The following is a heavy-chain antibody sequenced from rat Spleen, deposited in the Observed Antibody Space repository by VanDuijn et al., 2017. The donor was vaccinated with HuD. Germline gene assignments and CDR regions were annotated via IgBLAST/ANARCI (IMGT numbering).Heavy chain of an antibody. Sequence: QVQLKESGPGLVQPSQTLSLTCTVSGFSLSSHGVIWVRQPPGKGLEWMGVIWTGGSTAYNSLLKSRLSIKRDTSKSQVFLKMNSLQTDDTAIYFCTRSYGGYSQHWFAYWGQGTLVTVSS. V-gene: IGHV2-1*01. CDR1: GFSLSSHG. D-gene: IGHD1-11*01. CDR3: TRSYGGYSQHWFAY. CDR2: IWTGGST. J-gene: IGHJ3*01.